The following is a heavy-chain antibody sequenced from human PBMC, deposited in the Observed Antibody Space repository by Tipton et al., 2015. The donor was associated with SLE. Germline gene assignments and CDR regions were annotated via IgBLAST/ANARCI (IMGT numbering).Heavy chain of an antibody. V-gene: IGHV4-4*02. CDR3: ARDLGEGYMDV. CDR2: IYYSGSI. CDR1: GGSINGSRW. D-gene: IGHD3-10*01. Sequence: TLSLTCGVSGGSINGSRWWSWVRQPPGKGLECIGYIYYSGSIYYNPSLKSRVTISVDTSKNRYSLKLNSVTAADTAVYYCARDLGEGYMDVWGKGTTVTVSS. J-gene: IGHJ6*03.